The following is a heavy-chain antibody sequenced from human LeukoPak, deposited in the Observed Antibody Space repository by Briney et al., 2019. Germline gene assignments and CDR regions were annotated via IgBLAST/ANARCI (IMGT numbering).Heavy chain of an antibody. D-gene: IGHD4-17*01. CDR2: IRGGGGSA. CDR1: GFTFSAYA. CDR3: ARDPNGDYIGAFDM. Sequence: PGGSLRLSCTASGFTFSAYAMMWVRQAPGKGPEWLSAIRGGGGSAFYADSVKGQFTISRDNSKYTLFLQMNSLRAEDTAVYYCARDPNGDYIGAFDMWGPGAMVTVSS. J-gene: IGHJ3*02. V-gene: IGHV3-23*01.